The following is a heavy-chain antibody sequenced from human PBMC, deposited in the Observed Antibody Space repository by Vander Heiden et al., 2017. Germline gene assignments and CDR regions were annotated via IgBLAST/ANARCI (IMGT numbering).Heavy chain of an antibody. V-gene: IGHV5-51*01. D-gene: IGHD2-2*01. CDR3: ARLVAAAIIGYFDY. CDR2: IWPGDSDT. Sequence: EVQLVQSGAEVKKPGASLKLSCKGSGYSFTSYWIGWVRQMPGKGLEWMGIIWPGDSDTRYSPSFQGQVTISADKSISTAYLQWSSLKASDTAVYYCARLVAAAIIGYFDYWGQGTLVTVSS. J-gene: IGHJ4*02. CDR1: GYSFTSYW.